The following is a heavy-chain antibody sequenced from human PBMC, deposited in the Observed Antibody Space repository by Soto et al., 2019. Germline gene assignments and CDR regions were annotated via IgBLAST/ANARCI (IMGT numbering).Heavy chain of an antibody. Sequence: GGSLRLSCAASGFTFSSYGMHWVRQAPGKGLEWVAVISYDGSNKYYADSVKGRFTISRDNSKNTLYLQMNSLRAEDTAVYYCAKDLNYDFWSGYYTVDYWGQGTLVTVSS. CDR1: GFTFSSYG. CDR3: AKDLNYDFWSGYYTVDY. CDR2: ISYDGSNK. V-gene: IGHV3-30*18. J-gene: IGHJ4*02. D-gene: IGHD3-3*01.